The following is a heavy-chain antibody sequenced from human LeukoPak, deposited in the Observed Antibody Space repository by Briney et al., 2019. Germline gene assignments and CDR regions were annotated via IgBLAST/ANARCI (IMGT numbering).Heavy chain of an antibody. J-gene: IGHJ6*02. D-gene: IGHD5-24*01. Sequence: SETLSLTCTVSGGSISSYYWSWIRQPPGKGLERIGYIYYSGSTNYNPSLKSRVTISVDTSKNQFSLKLSSVTAADTAVYYCAREMATGYYCYGMDVWGQGTTVTVSS. V-gene: IGHV4-59*01. CDR2: IYYSGST. CDR1: GGSISSYY. CDR3: AREMATGYYCYGMDV.